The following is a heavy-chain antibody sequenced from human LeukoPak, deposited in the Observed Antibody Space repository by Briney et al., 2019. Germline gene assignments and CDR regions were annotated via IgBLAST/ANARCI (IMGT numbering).Heavy chain of an antibody. CDR2: VHYSGIS. CDR3: GMTATINTYYDFS. Sequence: SETLSLTCAVSGGSISTNTYYWGWIRQPPGKDLEWIGSVHYSGISYYHPSLKSRVTIYVDTSRNQVSLRLSSVTAADTAVYYCGMTATINTYYDFSWGQGTLVTVSS. V-gene: IGHV4-39*01. J-gene: IGHJ5*02. CDR1: GGSISTNTYY. D-gene: IGHD3-3*01.